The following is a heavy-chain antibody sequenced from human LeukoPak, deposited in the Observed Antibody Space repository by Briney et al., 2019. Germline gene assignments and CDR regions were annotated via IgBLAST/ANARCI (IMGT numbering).Heavy chain of an antibody. CDR2: ISGDGGST. J-gene: IGHJ6*02. Sequence: PGGSLRLSCAASGFTFDDYAMPWVRQAPGKGLEWVSLISGDGGSTYYADSVKGRFTISRDNSKNSLYLQMNSLRTEDTALYYCAKERQQLSDYGMDVWGQGTTVTVSS. V-gene: IGHV3-43*02. CDR3: AKERQQLSDYGMDV. CDR1: GFTFDDYA. D-gene: IGHD6-13*01.